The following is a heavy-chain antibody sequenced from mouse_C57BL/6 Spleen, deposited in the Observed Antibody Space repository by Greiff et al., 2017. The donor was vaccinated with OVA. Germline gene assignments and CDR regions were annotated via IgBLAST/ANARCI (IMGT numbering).Heavy chain of an antibody. J-gene: IGHJ2*01. D-gene: IGHD2-4*01. Sequence: QVQLQQPGAELVRPGSSVKLSCKASGYTFTSYWMDWVKQRPGQGLEWIGNIYPSDSATHYNHKFKDKATLTVDKSSSTAYMQLSSLTSEDSAVYYCARSGLRRPYYFDYWGKGTTLTVSS. CDR2: IYPSDSAT. V-gene: IGHV1-61*01. CDR1: GYTFTSYW. CDR3: ARSGLRRPYYFDY.